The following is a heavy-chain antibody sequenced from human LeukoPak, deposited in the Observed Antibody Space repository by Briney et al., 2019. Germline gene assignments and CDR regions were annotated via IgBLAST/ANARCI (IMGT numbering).Heavy chain of an antibody. V-gene: IGHV3-74*01. Sequence: PGGSLRLSCAASGLTFSSHWMHWVRQAPGKGLVWVSRITNDGSSTTYADSVKGRFTISRDNAKNTLYPQMNSLRAEDTAVYYCARTGIAARPTVWFDPWGQGTLVTVSS. CDR3: ARTGIAARPTVWFDP. D-gene: IGHD6-6*01. CDR2: ITNDGSST. CDR1: GLTFSSHW. J-gene: IGHJ5*02.